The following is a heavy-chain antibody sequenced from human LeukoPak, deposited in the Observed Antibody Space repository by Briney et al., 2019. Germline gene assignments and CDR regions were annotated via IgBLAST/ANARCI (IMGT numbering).Heavy chain of an antibody. CDR2: ISAYNGNT. J-gene: IGHJ6*03. CDR1: GYTFTSYG. CDR3: ARHGGNGYYYMDV. Sequence: ASVKVSCKASGYTFTSYGISWVRQAPGQGLEWMGWISAYNGNTNYAQKFQGRVTITADESTSTAYMELSSLRSEDTAVYYCARHGGNGYYYMDVWGKGTTVTISS. D-gene: IGHD4-23*01. V-gene: IGHV1-18*01.